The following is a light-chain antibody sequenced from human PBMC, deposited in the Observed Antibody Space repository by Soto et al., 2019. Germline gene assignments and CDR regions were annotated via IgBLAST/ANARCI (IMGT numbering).Light chain of an antibody. CDR2: SNN. CDR1: SSNIGSNT. J-gene: IGLJ7*01. V-gene: IGLV1-44*01. CDR3: EVWDGSVDGHVV. Sequence: QSVLTQPPSASRTPGQRVTISCSGSSSNIGSNTVSWFQQLPGRAPKLLLYSNNHRPSGVPDRFSVSKSGTSASLAISGLQSEDEDDYYCEVWDGSVDGHVVFGGGTQLTVL.